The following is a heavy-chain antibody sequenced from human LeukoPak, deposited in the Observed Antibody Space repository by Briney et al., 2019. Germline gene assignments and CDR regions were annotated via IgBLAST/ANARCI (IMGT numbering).Heavy chain of an antibody. CDR2: IYSGGST. CDR1: GFTVSSYY. CDR3: ARSKGAGYYYGSGSPPRFDY. Sequence: GGSLRLSCAASGFTVSSYYMSWVRQAPGKGLEWVSVIYSGGSTYYADSVKGRFTISRDNSKNTLYLQMNSLRAEDTAVYYCARSKGAGYYYGSGSPPRFDYWGQGTLVTVSS. V-gene: IGHV3-53*01. J-gene: IGHJ4*02. D-gene: IGHD3-10*01.